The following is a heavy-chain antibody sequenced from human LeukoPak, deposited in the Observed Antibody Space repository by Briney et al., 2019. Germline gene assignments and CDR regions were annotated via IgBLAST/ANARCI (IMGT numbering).Heavy chain of an antibody. CDR2: ISYDGSNK. Sequence: PGGSLRLSCAASGFTFSSYAMHWVRQAPGKGLEWVAVISYDGSNKYYADSVKGRFTISRDNSKNTLYLQMNSLRAEDTAVYYCARGLTVSSSWSQGYYGMDVWGQGTTVTVSS. V-gene: IGHV3-30-3*01. J-gene: IGHJ6*02. CDR3: ARGLTVSSSWSQGYYGMDV. CDR1: GFTFSSYA. D-gene: IGHD6-13*01.